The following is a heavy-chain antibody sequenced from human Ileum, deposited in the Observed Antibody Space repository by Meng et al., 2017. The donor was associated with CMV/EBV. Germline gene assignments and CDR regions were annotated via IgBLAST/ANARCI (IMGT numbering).Heavy chain of an antibody. CDR3: FLAAAGTDYFDY. J-gene: IGHJ4*02. D-gene: IGHD6-13*01. CDR1: GFTFSSYW. Sequence: GGSLRLSCAASGFTFSSYWLHWVRQDPGKGLVWVSRINSDGSSTTYADSVRGRFTISRDNAKNTLYLQMKGLRAEDTAVYYCFLAAAGTDYFDYWGQGTLVTVSS. V-gene: IGHV3-74*01. CDR2: INSDGSST.